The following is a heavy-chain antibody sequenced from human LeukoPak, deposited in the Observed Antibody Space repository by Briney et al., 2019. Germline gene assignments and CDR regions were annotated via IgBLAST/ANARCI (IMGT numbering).Heavy chain of an antibody. CDR2: ISTSGSTM. J-gene: IGHJ4*02. Sequence: GGSLRLSCAASGFTFSSYWMTWVRQAPGKGLEWVSYISTSGSTMYYADSVMGRFTISRDNAKNSLYLQMSSLRAEDTAVYYCAGSVREMATLHFDYWGQGTLVTVSS. CDR1: GFTFSSYW. V-gene: IGHV3-48*04. CDR3: AGSVREMATLHFDY. D-gene: IGHD5-24*01.